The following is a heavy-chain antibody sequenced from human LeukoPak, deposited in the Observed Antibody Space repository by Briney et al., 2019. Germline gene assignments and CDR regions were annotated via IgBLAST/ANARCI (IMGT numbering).Heavy chain of an antibody. Sequence: GGSLRLSCAASGFTVSSNYMTWVRQTPGKGLEWVSVIYSGGTTYYADSVKGGFTISRDNSNNTLYLQMNSLRAGDTAVYYCAKFREFGELSTWGQGTLVTVSS. CDR3: AKFREFGELST. D-gene: IGHD3-10*01. CDR1: GFTVSSNY. V-gene: IGHV3-66*01. J-gene: IGHJ5*02. CDR2: IYSGGTT.